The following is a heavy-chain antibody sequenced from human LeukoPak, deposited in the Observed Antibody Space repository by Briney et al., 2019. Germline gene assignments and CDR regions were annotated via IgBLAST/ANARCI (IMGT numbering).Heavy chain of an antibody. Sequence: GGALRLSCAASGFTFNNYAMGWVRQPPGKGLEWLSAIDGGGDATKYADSVKGRFTIPRDNSKNTLSLQMNSLRVEDTAIYYCAKSDCGSDGCKLLNYWGQGTLVTVSS. CDR1: GFTFNNYA. D-gene: IGHD2-21*01. V-gene: IGHV3-23*01. CDR3: AKSDCGSDGCKLLNY. CDR2: IDGGGDAT. J-gene: IGHJ4*02.